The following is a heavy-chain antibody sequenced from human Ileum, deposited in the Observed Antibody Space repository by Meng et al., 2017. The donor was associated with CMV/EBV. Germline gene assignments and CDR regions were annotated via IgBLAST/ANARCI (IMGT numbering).Heavy chain of an antibody. CDR3: ARPYTGASTLPF. J-gene: IGHJ4*02. CDR2: INNDGNTA. CDR1: GFTFRDYC. D-gene: IGHD1-26*01. V-gene: IGHV3-74*01. Sequence: GESPKISCAASGFTFRDYCMHWVRQSPGKGLVWVSRINNDGNTADYADSVKGRFTISRDNTKNTLYLQMNSLRAEDTAVYYCARPYTGASTLPFWGQGTLVTVSS.